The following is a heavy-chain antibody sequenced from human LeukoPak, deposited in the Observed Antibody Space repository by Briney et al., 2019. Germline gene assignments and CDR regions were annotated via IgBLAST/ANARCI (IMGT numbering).Heavy chain of an antibody. Sequence: SETLSLTCAVYGGSFSGYYWSWLRQPPGKGLEWIGEINHRGSTNYNPSLKSRVTISVDTSKNQFSLKLSSVTAADTAVYYCAGDTITMVRGVIDYWGQGTLVTVSS. V-gene: IGHV4-34*01. D-gene: IGHD3-10*01. J-gene: IGHJ4*02. CDR1: GGSFSGYY. CDR3: AGDTITMVRGVIDY. CDR2: INHRGST.